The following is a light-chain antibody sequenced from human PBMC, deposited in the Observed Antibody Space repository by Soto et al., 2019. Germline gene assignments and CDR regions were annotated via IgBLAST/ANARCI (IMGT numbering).Light chain of an antibody. J-gene: IGKJ4*01. CDR2: GSS. Sequence: EVVMTQSAATVSGSPGERATLSCMASQNIRSNYVAWYQQKPGQAPRLLIFGSSSTATGIPDRFSASGSGTDFTLTISRLEPEDFAVYYCQQYGYSPLTFGGGTKVDIK. V-gene: IGKV3-20*01. CDR3: QQYGYSPLT. CDR1: QNIRSNY.